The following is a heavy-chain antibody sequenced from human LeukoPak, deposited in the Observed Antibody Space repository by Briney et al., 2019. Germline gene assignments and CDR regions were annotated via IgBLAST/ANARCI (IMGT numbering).Heavy chain of an antibody. CDR2: IYYSGST. Sequence: SETLSLTCTVSGGSISSYYWSWIRQPPGKGLEWIGYIYYSGSTNYNPSLKSRVTISVDTSKNQFSLKLSSVTAADTAVYYSARRVGDMLTGPNWFDPWGQGTLVTVSP. CDR1: GGSISSYY. V-gene: IGHV4-59*08. CDR3: ARRVGDMLTGPNWFDP. J-gene: IGHJ5*02. D-gene: IGHD3-9*01.